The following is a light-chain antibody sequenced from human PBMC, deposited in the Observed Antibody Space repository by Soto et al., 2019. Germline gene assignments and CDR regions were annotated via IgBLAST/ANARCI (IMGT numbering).Light chain of an antibody. Sequence: NFMLTQPHSVSESPGKTVTLSCTCSGGSIATNYVQWHQQRPGSAPTTVIYEDDKRPSGVPDRFSGSIDLSSNSASLIISGLKTEDEADYYCQSYDSTHVVFGRGTKLTVL. CDR2: EDD. J-gene: IGLJ2*01. V-gene: IGLV6-57*02. CDR3: QSYDSTHVV. CDR1: GGSIATNY.